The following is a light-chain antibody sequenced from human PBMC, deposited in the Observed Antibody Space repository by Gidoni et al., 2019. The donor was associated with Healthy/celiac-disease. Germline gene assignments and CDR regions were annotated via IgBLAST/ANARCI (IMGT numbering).Light chain of an antibody. V-gene: IGLV1-40*01. Sequence: QSVLTPPPSVSGAPGQRVTISCTGRSSNIGAGYDVHWYQQLPGTAPKILIYGNSNRPSGVPDRFSGSKSGTSASLAITGLQAEDEADYYCQSYDSSLSGSVFGGGTKLTVL. CDR3: QSYDSSLSGSV. CDR1: SSNIGAGYD. J-gene: IGLJ3*02. CDR2: GNS.